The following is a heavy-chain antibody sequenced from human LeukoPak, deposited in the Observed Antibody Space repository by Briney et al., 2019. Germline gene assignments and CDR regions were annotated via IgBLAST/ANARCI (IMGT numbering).Heavy chain of an antibody. V-gene: IGHV3-23*01. CDR3: ARVVDHDYGDYYLDY. D-gene: IGHD4-17*01. Sequence: PGGTLRLSCAASGFTFRYYAMSWVRQAPGKGLEWVSTISGSGGNTYYADSVKGRFTISRDNSKNTVYLQMNSLRAEDTAVYYCARVVDHDYGDYYLDYWGQGTLVTVSS. CDR2: ISGSGGNT. J-gene: IGHJ4*02. CDR1: GFTFRYYA.